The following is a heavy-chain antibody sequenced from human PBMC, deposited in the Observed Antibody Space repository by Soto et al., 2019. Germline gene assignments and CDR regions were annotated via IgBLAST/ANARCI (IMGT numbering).Heavy chain of an antibody. CDR1: GGTISSWY. V-gene: IGHV4-59*08. Sequence: SYTLSLTCTVSGGTISSWYWSWIRQPPGKGLEWIGYIYYSGSTNCNPSLTSRVTISVDTSKNQFSLKLSSVTAADTAVYYCAKRSESAIDYWDQGTLVTVSS. CDR3: AKRSESAIDY. J-gene: IGHJ4*02. CDR2: IYYSGST.